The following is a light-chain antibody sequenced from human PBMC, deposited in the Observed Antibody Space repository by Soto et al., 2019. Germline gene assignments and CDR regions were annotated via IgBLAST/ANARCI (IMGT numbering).Light chain of an antibody. J-gene: IGLJ3*02. CDR3: QAWDRSTVV. CDR2: QDT. V-gene: IGLV3-1*01. Sequence: SYELTQPPSVSVSPGQTASITCSGDKLGTKYACWYQQKPGQSPVLVIYQDTKRPSGIPERFAGSNSGNTATLTISGTQAMDEADYCCQAWDRSTVVFGGGTKVTVL. CDR1: KLGTKY.